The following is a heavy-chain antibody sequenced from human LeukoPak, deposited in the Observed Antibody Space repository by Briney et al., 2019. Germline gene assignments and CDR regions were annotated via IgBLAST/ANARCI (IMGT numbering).Heavy chain of an antibody. CDR3: ARGHVPVDTAMVDY. CDR1: GYTFTSYD. D-gene: IGHD5-18*01. CDR2: MNPNSGNT. Sequence: GASVTVSCKASGYTFTSYDINWVRQATGQGLEWMGWMNPNSGNTGYAQKFQGRVTMTRNTSISTAYMELSSLRSEDTAVYYCARGHVPVDTAMVDYWGQGTLVTVSS. J-gene: IGHJ4*02. V-gene: IGHV1-8*01.